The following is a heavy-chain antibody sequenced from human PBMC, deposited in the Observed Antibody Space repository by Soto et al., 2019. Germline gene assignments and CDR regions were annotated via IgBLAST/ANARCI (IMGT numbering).Heavy chain of an antibody. V-gene: IGHV1-3*01. Sequence: QVQLVQSGPEVKKTGASVKVSCRASGYFFTSYAIHWVRQAPGPRLEWLGWINAANGHTKYSQNFPGRVIITRDTSANTVYMEVSSLKSGDTAVYYCARGSIAVAGRNQLDYWGQGTRVTVFS. CDR1: GYFFTSYA. CDR2: INAANGHT. D-gene: IGHD6-19*01. J-gene: IGHJ4*02. CDR3: ARGSIAVAGRNQLDY.